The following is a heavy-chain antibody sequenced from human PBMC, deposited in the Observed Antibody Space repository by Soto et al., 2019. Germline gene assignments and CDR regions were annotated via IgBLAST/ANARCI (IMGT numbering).Heavy chain of an antibody. CDR3: AKGGVAAARGYFDH. D-gene: IGHD6-13*01. CDR1: GFNFRSYG. Sequence: EVQLLESGGGLVKPGGSLRLSCAASGFNFRSYGLSWVRQAPGKGLGWVSDISGSGSVTNYADSVKGRFTISRDNSNNTLTLQMDSLRAEDTAVYYCAKGGVAAARGYFDHWGQGTRVTVSS. J-gene: IGHJ4*02. V-gene: IGHV3-23*01. CDR2: ISGSGSVT.